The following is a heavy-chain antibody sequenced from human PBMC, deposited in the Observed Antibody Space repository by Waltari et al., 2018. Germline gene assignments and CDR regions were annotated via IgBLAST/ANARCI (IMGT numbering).Heavy chain of an antibody. V-gene: IGHV3-30*18. CDR3: AKPLTAGAFDI. Sequence: QVQLVESGGGVVQPGRSLRLSCAASGFTLRSSGMHWVRQAPGKGLEWVAIISYDGSKEKYADSVKGRFTISRDTSKNTLYLQMNSLRAEDTALYYCAKPLTAGAFDIWGQGTMVTVSS. CDR1: GFTLRSSG. J-gene: IGHJ3*02. CDR2: ISYDGSKE.